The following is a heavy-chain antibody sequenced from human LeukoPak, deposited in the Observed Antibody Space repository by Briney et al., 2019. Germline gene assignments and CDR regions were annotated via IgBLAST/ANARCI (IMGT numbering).Heavy chain of an antibody. D-gene: IGHD3-16*01. V-gene: IGHV3-48*03. CDR3: ARDGAGVTYYYYGMDV. CDR1: GSTFSSYE. CDR2: ISSSGSTI. J-gene: IGHJ6*02. Sequence: GGSLRLSCAASGSTFSSYEMNWVRQALGKGLEWVSYISSSGSTIYYADSVKGRFTISRDNAKNSLYLQMNSLRAEDTAVYYCARDGAGVTYYYYGMDVWGQGTTVTVSS.